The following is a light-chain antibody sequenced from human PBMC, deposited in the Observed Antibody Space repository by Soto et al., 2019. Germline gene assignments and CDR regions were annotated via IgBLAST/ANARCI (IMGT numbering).Light chain of an antibody. CDR2: WSS. J-gene: IGKJ1*01. Sequence: DIVITNSPASPSVSLGWRATIHCKCSQPVLCSTNSKNHVSCYQQRPGHPPKLLFSWSSTRESVVPDRCSASGSGTHFTLTISRLDADDLAEYYCQQYGRSPTFGQGTKVDIK. CDR1: QPVLCSTNSKNH. CDR3: QQYGRSPT. V-gene: IGKV4-1*01.